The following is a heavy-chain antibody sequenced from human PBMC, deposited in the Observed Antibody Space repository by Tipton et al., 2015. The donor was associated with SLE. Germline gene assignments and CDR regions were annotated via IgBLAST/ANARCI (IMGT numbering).Heavy chain of an antibody. D-gene: IGHD3-16*02. V-gene: IGHV4-39*07. CDR2: VYHSGST. J-gene: IGHJ4*02. CDR1: GGSIRTSSNF. CDR3: ARTQYTFGGVIAPFDY. Sequence: TLSLTCTVSGGSIRTSSNFWAWIRQPPGKRPEWIGNVYHSGSTYYNPSLKRRVTILVETSKNQFSLKLSSVTAADTAVYYCARTQYTFGGVIAPFDYWGQGTLVTVSS.